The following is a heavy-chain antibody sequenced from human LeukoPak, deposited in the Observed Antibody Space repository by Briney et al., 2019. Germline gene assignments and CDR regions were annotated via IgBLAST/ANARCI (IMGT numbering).Heavy chain of an antibody. J-gene: IGHJ4*02. CDR1: GFTFSNCA. Sequence: PPGVCLRLSCAASGFTFSNCAMTWVRQAPGKGLEWVSTISDSGGVTYYANSVKGRFTISRDNSRNTLFLQMNSLRAEDTAVYYCARGGGWIQLWLLIDYWGQGTLVTVSS. CDR3: ARGGGWIQLWLLIDY. V-gene: IGHV3-23*01. D-gene: IGHD5-18*01. CDR2: ISDSGGVT.